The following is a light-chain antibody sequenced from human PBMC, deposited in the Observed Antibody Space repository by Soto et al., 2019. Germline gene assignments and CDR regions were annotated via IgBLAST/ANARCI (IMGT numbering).Light chain of an antibody. CDR2: TDT. CDR3: QSSDSSGTYVV. CDR1: ALPKQY. J-gene: IGLJ2*01. V-gene: IGLV3-25*03. Sequence: SYELTQPLSVSVSPGQTARITCSGAALPKQYAYWYQQKPGQAPDLVIYTDTERPSGIPERFSGSSSGTTVTLTISGVQAEDEADYYCQSSDSSGTYVVFGGGTKLTVL.